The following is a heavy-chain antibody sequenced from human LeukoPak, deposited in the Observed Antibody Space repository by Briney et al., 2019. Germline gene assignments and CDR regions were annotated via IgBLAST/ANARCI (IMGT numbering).Heavy chain of an antibody. D-gene: IGHD2-15*01. V-gene: IGHV3-33*01. CDR2: IWYDGSNK. CDR1: GFTFSSCG. CDR3: ARDSRLYYFDY. Sequence: GRSLRLSCAASGFTFSSCGMHGVRQAPGKGLEWVAVIWYDGSNKYYADSVKGRFTISRDNSKNTLYLQMNSLRAEDTAVYYCARDSRLYYFDYWGQGTLVTVSS. J-gene: IGHJ4*02.